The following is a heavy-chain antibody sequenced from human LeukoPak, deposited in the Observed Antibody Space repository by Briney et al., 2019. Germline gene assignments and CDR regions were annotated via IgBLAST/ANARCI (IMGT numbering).Heavy chain of an antibody. CDR3: VRVDSNFYFDY. D-gene: IGHD2-21*01. J-gene: IGHJ4*02. CDR2: IREKANSYTT. V-gene: IGHV3-72*01. Sequence: PGGSLRLSCAASGFTFSDHYMDWVRQAPGKGLEWVGRIREKANSYTTEYAASVKGRFSISRDDSSNLLYLQTNSLKIEDTAVYYCVRVDSNFYFDYWGQGTLVIVSS. CDR1: GFTFSDHY.